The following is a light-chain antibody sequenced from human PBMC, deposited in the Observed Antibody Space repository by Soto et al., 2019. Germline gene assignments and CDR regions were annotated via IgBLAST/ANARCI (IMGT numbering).Light chain of an antibody. V-gene: IGKV1-9*01. CDR2: SAS. CDR3: LEANRYPYI. Sequence: DVQLTQSPAFLYASVGDTVTITCRASQAIRDYMAWYQQRPGRSPTLLIYSASILQSGVPSRFSGRGSGTEFTLTISSLHPEDFATYFCLEANRYPYIFGQGTKLEI. CDR1: QAIRDY. J-gene: IGKJ2*01.